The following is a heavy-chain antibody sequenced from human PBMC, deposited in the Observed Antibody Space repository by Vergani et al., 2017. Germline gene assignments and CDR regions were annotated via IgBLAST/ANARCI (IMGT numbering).Heavy chain of an antibody. Sequence: EVQLVESGGGLVQPGRSLRLSCAASGFTFDDYAMHWVRQVPGKGLEWVSGISWNSGSIGYADSVKGRFTISRDNAKNTLYLQMNSLRAEDTAVYYCARGASGDYVSSFDYWGQGTLVTVSS. V-gene: IGHV3-9*01. CDR1: GFTFDDYA. CDR3: ARGASGDYVSSFDY. D-gene: IGHD4-17*01. CDR2: ISWNSGSI. J-gene: IGHJ4*02.